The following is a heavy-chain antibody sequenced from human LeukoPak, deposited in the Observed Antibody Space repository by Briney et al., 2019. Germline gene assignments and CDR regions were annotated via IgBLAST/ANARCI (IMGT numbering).Heavy chain of an antibody. Sequence: PGGSLRLSCAASGFIFSSYSVNWIRQAPGKGLEWVSYISTSSSSTNYADPVKGRFTISRDNAKNSLFLQMNSLRAEDAAVYYCARDRGGAAAYWGQGTLVTVSS. CDR2: ISTSSSST. CDR3: ARDRGGAAAY. J-gene: IGHJ4*02. V-gene: IGHV3-48*04. D-gene: IGHD3-16*01. CDR1: GFIFSSYS.